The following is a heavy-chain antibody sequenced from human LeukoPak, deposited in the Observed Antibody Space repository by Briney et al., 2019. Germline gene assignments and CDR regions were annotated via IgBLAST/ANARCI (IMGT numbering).Heavy chain of an antibody. CDR2: VNGDGSTT. D-gene: IGHD5-12*01. Sequence: PGGSLRLSCVASGFPFSSYWMHWVRQAPGKGLEWVSRVNGDGSTTTYADSVKGRFTISRDNAKNTLYLQMNSLRVEDTAVYFCAVKGGYNDLDAPFDYWGPGTLVTVSS. J-gene: IGHJ4*02. CDR1: GFPFSSYW. CDR3: AVKGGYNDLDAPFDY. V-gene: IGHV3-74*01.